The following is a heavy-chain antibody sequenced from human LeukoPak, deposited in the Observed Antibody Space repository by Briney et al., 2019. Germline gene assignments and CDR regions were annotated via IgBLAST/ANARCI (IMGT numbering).Heavy chain of an antibody. CDR3: ARDSARDYGGNSDDY. D-gene: IGHD4-23*01. CDR1: GYTFTSYG. Sequence: ASVKVSCKASGYTFTSYGISWVRQAPGQGLEWMGWISAYNGNTNYAQKLQGRVTMTTDTSTSTAYMELRSLRSDDTAVYYCARDSARDYGGNSDDYWGQGTLVTVSS. V-gene: IGHV1-18*01. CDR2: ISAYNGNT. J-gene: IGHJ4*02.